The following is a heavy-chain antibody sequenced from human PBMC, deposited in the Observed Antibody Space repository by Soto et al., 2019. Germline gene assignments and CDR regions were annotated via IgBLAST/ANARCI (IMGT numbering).Heavy chain of an antibody. D-gene: IGHD3-9*01. V-gene: IGHV3-30*18. Sequence: PGGSLRLSCAASGFTFSSYGMHWVRQAPGKGLEWVAVISYDGSNKYYADSVKGRFTISRDNSKSTLYLQMNSLRAEDTAVYYCAKDPRPLYYDILTGDYYYGMDVWGQGTTVTVSS. CDR2: ISYDGSNK. CDR1: GFTFSSYG. J-gene: IGHJ6*02. CDR3: AKDPRPLYYDILTGDYYYGMDV.